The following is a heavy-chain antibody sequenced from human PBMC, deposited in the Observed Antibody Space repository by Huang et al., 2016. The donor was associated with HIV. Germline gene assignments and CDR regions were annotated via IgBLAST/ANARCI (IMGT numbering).Heavy chain of an antibody. J-gene: IGHJ5*02. Sequence: EVELVESGGGLVKPGGSLRLSCAASGFAFSSYGMNWVGQAPGKGLEWVAFSGSDSSYIYYADSVKGRVTISRDNAKSSIYLQLNSLRAEDTAVYYCAYQQWLVGGLNHWGQGTLVVVSS. CDR1: GFAFSSYG. CDR2: SGSDSSYI. D-gene: IGHD6-19*01. V-gene: IGHV3-21*02. CDR3: AYQQWLVGGLNH.